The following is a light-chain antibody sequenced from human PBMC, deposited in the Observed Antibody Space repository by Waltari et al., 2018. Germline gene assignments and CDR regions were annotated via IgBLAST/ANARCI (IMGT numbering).Light chain of an antibody. V-gene: IGLV2-23*02. J-gene: IGLJ2*01. Sequence: QSALTQPASVSGSPGQSITISCTGTSSDVGNYKRVSWYQQLPGKAPKLMIYAVSKRPSGVSDRFSGSKSGDMASLTISGLQPEDEAEYFCSSYAGSSKGVFGGGTKVTVL. CDR1: SSDVGNYKR. CDR2: AVS. CDR3: SSYAGSSKGV.